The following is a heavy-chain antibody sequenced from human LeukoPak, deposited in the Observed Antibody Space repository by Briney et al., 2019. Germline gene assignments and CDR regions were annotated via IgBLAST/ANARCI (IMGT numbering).Heavy chain of an antibody. J-gene: IGHJ4*02. CDR1: GFTFSSYW. Sequence: PGGSLRLSCAASGFTFSSYWMHWVRQAPGKGLAWVSRINSDGSSTSYADSVKGRFTISRDNAKNTLYLQMNSLRAEDTAVYYCARVGAVAGTIFGYWGQGTLVTVSS. D-gene: IGHD6-19*01. CDR3: ARVGAVAGTIFGY. V-gene: IGHV3-74*01. CDR2: INSDGSST.